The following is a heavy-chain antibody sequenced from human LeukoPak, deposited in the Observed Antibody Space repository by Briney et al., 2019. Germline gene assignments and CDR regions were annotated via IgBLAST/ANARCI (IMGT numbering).Heavy chain of an antibody. D-gene: IGHD3-10*01. CDR3: ATAHFGSGSYYYFDN. J-gene: IGHJ4*02. V-gene: IGHV3-33*03. CDR1: GFIFSTYA. CDR2: IWYDGNSK. Sequence: PGGSLRLSCAASGFIFSTYAMHWVRQAPGKGLEWVAVIWYDGNSKYYADSVRGRFTISRDNSKNTLFLQMNSLRAEDTAVYYCATAHFGSGSYYYFDNWGQGTLVTVSS.